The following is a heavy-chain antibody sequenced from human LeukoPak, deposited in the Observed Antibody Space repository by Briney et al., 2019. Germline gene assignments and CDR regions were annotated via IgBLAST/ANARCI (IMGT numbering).Heavy chain of an antibody. CDR2: ISAYNCNT. CDR1: GYTFTSYG. Sequence: GASVNVSCKASGYTFTSYGISWVRQAPGQGLEWMGWISAYNCNTNYAQKLQGRVTMTTDTSTSTAYMELRSLRSDDTAVYYCARVSYLAGSFDYWGQGTLVTVSS. J-gene: IGHJ4*02. V-gene: IGHV1-18*01. CDR3: ARVSYLAGSFDY. D-gene: IGHD2-21*01.